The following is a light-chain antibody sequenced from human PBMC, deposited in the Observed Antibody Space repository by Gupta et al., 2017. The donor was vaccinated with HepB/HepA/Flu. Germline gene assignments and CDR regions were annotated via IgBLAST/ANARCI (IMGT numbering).Light chain of an antibody. J-gene: IGLJ2*01. V-gene: IGLV3-1*01. CDR2: QAS. CDR3: QAWDSYNVV. CDR1: KLGEKF. Sequence: SYELTQPPSVSVSPGQTATFTCSGDKLGEKFANWYQQRPGQSPVLVIYQASKRPSGIPERLSGSNSGNTATLTIRGTQAMDEADYYCQAWDSYNVVFGGGTKLTVL.